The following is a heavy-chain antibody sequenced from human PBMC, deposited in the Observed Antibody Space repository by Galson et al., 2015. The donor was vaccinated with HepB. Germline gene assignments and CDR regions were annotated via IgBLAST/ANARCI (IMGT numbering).Heavy chain of an antibody. CDR1: GFTFSTYA. V-gene: IGHV3-23*01. D-gene: IGHD6-19*01. CDR2: ISGSGGTT. Sequence: SLRLSCAASGFTFSTYAVSWVRQAPGKGLDWVAAISGSGGTTYYGDSVKGRFIISRDNSKNTLYLQMNSLRAEDTGVYYCAKNNSGWFGGGWFDPWGQGTLVTVSS. J-gene: IGHJ5*02. CDR3: AKNNSGWFGGGWFDP.